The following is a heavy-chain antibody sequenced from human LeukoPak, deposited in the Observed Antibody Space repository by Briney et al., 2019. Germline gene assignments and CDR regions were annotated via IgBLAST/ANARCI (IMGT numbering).Heavy chain of an antibody. J-gene: IGHJ3*02. D-gene: IGHD4-17*01. CDR2: ISYDGSNK. CDR1: GFTFSSYA. CDR3: ARPTVTTYDAFDI. Sequence: GGSLRLSCAASGFTFSSYAMHWVRQAPGKGLEWVAVISYDGSNKYYADSVKGRFTISRDNSKNTLYLQMNSLRAEDTAVYYCARPTVTTYDAFDIWGQGTMVTVSS. V-gene: IGHV3-30-3*01.